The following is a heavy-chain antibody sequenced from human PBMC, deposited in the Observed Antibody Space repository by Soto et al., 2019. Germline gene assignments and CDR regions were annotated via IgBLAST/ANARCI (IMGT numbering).Heavy chain of an antibody. Sequence: QEQLVESGGGVVQPGRSLRLSCAASGFTFSDYAMHWVRQAPGKGLEWVAGIWHDGTNKYYADSVKGRFAISRDNSKNTLYLQMNSLRAEDTAVYYCATPALLVSTFDYWDQGTVVTVSS. CDR2: IWHDGTNK. CDR3: ATPALLVSTFDY. CDR1: GFTFSDYA. D-gene: IGHD5-12*01. J-gene: IGHJ4*02. V-gene: IGHV3-33*01.